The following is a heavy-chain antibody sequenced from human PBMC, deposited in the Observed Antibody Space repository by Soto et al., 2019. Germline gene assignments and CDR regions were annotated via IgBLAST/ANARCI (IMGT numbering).Heavy chain of an antibody. V-gene: IGHV3-23*01. Sequence: EVQILQSGGGLEQPGGSLRLSCAASGFTFSNYAMSWIRQAPGKGLEWVSTIRETGNTYYADSVRGRFATSRDNSENTLYLQMSRLRAEDTDVYYCAKQQMGVIRALDYWGQGTLVTVSS. D-gene: IGHD1-26*01. CDR2: IRETGNT. CDR1: GFTFSNYA. CDR3: AKQQMGVIRALDY. J-gene: IGHJ4*02.